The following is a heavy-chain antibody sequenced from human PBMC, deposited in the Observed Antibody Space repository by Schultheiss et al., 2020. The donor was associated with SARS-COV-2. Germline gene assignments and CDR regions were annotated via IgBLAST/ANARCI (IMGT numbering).Heavy chain of an antibody. V-gene: IGHV3-48*01. CDR3: AMMQQLVHDY. D-gene: IGHD6-13*01. CDR1: GFTFSTYT. CDR2: ISSSSNPI. J-gene: IGHJ4*02. Sequence: GGSLRLSCAASGFTFSTYTMNWVRQAPGKGLEWVSSISSSSNPIDYADSVKGRFTISRDNARNSLYLQMNSLRAEDTAVYYCAMMQQLVHDYWGQGTLVTVSS.